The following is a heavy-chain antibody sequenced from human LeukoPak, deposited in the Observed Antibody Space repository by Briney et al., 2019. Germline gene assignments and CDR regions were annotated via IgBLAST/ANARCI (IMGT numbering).Heavy chain of an antibody. CDR3: ARLSGGMDV. J-gene: IGHJ6*02. Sequence: GGSLRLSCAASGFTFNSYAMSWVRQAPGKGLEWVSAIRGSGGGTYYADSVKGRFTISRDNDKNSLYLQMNSLRDEDTAVYYCARLSGGMDVWGQGTTVTVSS. V-gene: IGHV3-23*01. CDR2: IRGSGGGT. CDR1: GFTFNSYA.